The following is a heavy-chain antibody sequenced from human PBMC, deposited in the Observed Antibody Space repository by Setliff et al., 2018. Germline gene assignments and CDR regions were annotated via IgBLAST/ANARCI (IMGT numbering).Heavy chain of an antibody. J-gene: IGHJ3*02. CDR3: ARQAILGSDAFDI. V-gene: IGHV5-51*01. CDR1: GYSFTNYW. Sequence: PGESLKISCKGSGYSFTNYWIGWVRQMPGKGLEWMGIIYPGDSNTRYSPSFQGQVTISVDKSISTAYLQWSSLKASDTAIYYCARQAILGSDAFDIWGQGTMVTVS. CDR2: IYPGDSNT. D-gene: IGHD3-3*01.